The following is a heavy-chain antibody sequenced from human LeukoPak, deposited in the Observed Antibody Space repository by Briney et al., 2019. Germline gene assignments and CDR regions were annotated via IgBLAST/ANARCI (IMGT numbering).Heavy chain of an antibody. CDR1: GFTLRNYA. J-gene: IGHJ4*02. Sequence: GGSLRLSCAASGFTLRNYAMSWVRQAPGKGLEWVSAFSGSGVSTHYADSVKGRFTISRDNAKNTLYLQMNSLRVEDTAVYYCARGWLQFDYWGQGTLVTVSS. D-gene: IGHD5-24*01. CDR2: FSGSGVST. V-gene: IGHV3-23*01. CDR3: ARGWLQFDY.